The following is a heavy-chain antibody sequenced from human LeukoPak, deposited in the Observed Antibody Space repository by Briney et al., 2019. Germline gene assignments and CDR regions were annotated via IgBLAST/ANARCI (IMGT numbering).Heavy chain of an antibody. CDR1: GYTFTSYG. CDR3: ARDQPSGTIARFDY. D-gene: IGHD1-26*01. V-gene: IGHV1-18*01. Sequence: ASVKVSCKASGYTFTSYGISWVRQAPGQGLEWMGWISAYNGNTNYAQKLQGRVTMTTDTSTSTGYMELRSLRSDDTAVYHCARDQPSGTIARFDYWGQGTLVTVSS. CDR2: ISAYNGNT. J-gene: IGHJ4*02.